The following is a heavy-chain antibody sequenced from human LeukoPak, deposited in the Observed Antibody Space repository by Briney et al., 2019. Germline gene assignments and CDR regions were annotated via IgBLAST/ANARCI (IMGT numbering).Heavy chain of an antibody. Sequence: GGSLRLSCVASGFTFSNYDMNWVRQVPGKGLEWVSYITSGSLYTNYADSVKGRFTISRDNAKNSLYLQMNSLRAEDTAVYYCARGMYDYGDSLATSYFDFWGQGALVTVSS. CDR3: ARGMYDYGDSLATSYFDF. CDR2: ITSGSLYT. D-gene: IGHD4-17*01. V-gene: IGHV3-11*05. J-gene: IGHJ4*02. CDR1: GFTFSNYD.